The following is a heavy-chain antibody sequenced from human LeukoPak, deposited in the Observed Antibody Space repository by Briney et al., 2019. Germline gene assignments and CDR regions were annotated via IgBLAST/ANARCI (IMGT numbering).Heavy chain of an antibody. Sequence: GGSLRLSCAAFGFTVRSYYINWVRQAPGKELEWVSVIYTGGGRYYADSVRGRFTISRDTSKNMVFLQMNSLRVEDTAVYYCARGIDYWGRGTLVTVSS. CDR2: IYTGGGR. CDR1: GFTVRSYY. V-gene: IGHV3-53*01. J-gene: IGHJ4*02. CDR3: ARGIDY.